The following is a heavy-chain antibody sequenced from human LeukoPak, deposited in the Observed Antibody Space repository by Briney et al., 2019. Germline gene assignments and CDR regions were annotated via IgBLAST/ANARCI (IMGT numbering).Heavy chain of an antibody. V-gene: IGHV3-23*01. D-gene: IGHD2-2*01. CDR1: GFTFSSYA. Sequence: GGSLRLSCAASGFTFSSYAMSWGRQAPGKGLEWVSAISGSGGSTYYADSVKGRFTISRDNSKNTLYLQMNSLRAEDTAVYSCAKDRPIVVVPAVYFDYWGQGTLVTVSS. CDR2: ISGSGGST. CDR3: AKDRPIVVVPAVYFDY. J-gene: IGHJ4*02.